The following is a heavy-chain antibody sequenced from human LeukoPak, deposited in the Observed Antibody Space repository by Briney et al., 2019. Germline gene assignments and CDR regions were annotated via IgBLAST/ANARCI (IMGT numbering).Heavy chain of an antibody. CDR1: GFTISTYS. Sequence: AGGSLRLSCEGSGFTISTYSMNWVRQAPGKGLEWVSYISSSSNTIYYADSVKGRFTISRDNAKNSLYLQMNSLRADDTAVYYCARDLPSDYGDYLDYWGQGTLVTVSS. D-gene: IGHD4-17*01. CDR2: ISSSSNTI. V-gene: IGHV3-48*01. CDR3: ARDLPSDYGDYLDY. J-gene: IGHJ4*02.